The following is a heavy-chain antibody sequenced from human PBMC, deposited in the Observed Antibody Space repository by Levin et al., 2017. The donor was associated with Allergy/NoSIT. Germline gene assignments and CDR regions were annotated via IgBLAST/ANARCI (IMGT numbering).Heavy chain of an antibody. CDR2: IHDSGTT. J-gene: IGHJ6*02. CDR3: ARAPQYYSGMDV. V-gene: IGHV4-59*01. CDR1: GGSISSYY. Sequence: PSETLSLTCTVSGGSISSYYWSWIRQPPGKGLEWIGFIHDSGTTNYIPSLKSRLTISVDTSKNQFSLKLSSVTAADTAVYYCARAPQYYSGMDVWGQGTTVTVSS.